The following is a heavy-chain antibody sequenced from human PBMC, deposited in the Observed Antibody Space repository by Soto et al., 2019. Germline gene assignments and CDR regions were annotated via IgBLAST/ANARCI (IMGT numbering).Heavy chain of an antibody. CDR1: GGSISSYY. Sequence: LSLTCTVSGGSISSYYWSWIRQPPGKGLEWIGYIYYSGSTNYNPSLKSRVTISVDTSKNQFSLKLSSVTAADTAVYYCAGGDSSGYYFGAEYFQHWGQGTLVTVSS. J-gene: IGHJ1*01. V-gene: IGHV4-59*01. CDR3: AGGDSSGYYFGAEYFQH. CDR2: IYYSGST. D-gene: IGHD3-22*01.